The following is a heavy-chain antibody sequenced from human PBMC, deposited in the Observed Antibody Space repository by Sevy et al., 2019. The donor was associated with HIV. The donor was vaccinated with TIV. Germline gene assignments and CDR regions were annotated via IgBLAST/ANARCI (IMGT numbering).Heavy chain of an antibody. Sequence: SETLSLTCTVSGGSINSDNGNWIRQPPGKGLEWIGYVYYIGGTNYNPSLKNRVTIPVDRTKNQFSLKLTSVTAADTAVYYCARRNDFAIWGQGTMVTVSS. CDR1: GGSINSDN. CDR3: ARRNDFAI. J-gene: IGHJ3*02. CDR2: VYYIGGT. V-gene: IGHV4-59*08.